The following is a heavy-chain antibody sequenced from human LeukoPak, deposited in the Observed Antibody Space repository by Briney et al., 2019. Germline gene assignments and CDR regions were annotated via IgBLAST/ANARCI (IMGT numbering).Heavy chain of an antibody. Sequence: ASVKVSCKASGYTFTSYDINWVRQATEQGLEWMGWMNPNSGNTGYAQKFQGRVTMTRNTSISTAYMELSSLRSEDTAVYYCARASSTRSWFDPWGQGTLVTVSS. D-gene: IGHD2-2*01. V-gene: IGHV1-8*01. J-gene: IGHJ5*02. CDR1: GYTFTSYD. CDR3: ARASSTRSWFDP. CDR2: MNPNSGNT.